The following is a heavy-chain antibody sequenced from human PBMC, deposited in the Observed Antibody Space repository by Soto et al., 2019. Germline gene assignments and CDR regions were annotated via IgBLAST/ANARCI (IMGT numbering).Heavy chain of an antibody. CDR3: ARGRYGDY. Sequence: QVHLVQSGAEVKKPGASVKVSCKGSGYAFTTYGITWVRQAPGQGLEWMGWISAPNGNTKYAQKLQGRVTVTRDTSTSTAYMELRSLRSDDTAVYYCARGRYGDYWGQGALVTVSS. CDR2: ISAPNGNT. J-gene: IGHJ4*02. V-gene: IGHV1-18*01. CDR1: GYAFTTYG. D-gene: IGHD1-1*01.